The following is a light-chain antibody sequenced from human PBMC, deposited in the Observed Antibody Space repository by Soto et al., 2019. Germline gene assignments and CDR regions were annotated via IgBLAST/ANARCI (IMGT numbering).Light chain of an antibody. V-gene: IGKV1-5*01. Sequence: DIQMTQSPSTLSASVGDRVTITCRASQSISSWLAWYQQKPGKAPKLLIYDASSLESGVPSRFSGSGSGTEFTLPLSSRQPDDFATYDCQQYNSYRTFGQGPKVEIK. CDR2: DAS. J-gene: IGKJ1*01. CDR1: QSISSW. CDR3: QQYNSYRT.